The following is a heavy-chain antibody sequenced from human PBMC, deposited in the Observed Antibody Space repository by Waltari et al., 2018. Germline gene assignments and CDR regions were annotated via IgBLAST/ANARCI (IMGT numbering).Heavy chain of an antibody. D-gene: IGHD3-10*01. V-gene: IGHV3-74*01. CDR3: ARDPGTGAFLDY. Sequence: EVQLVESGGGLVQPGGSLRLSGAASGFTFSSYWMHWVRQAPGKGLVCVSRINSDGSSTSYSDSVKCRFTISRDNAKNTLYLQMNSLRAEDTAVYYCARDPGTGAFLDYWVQGTLVTVSS. J-gene: IGHJ4*02. CDR2: INSDGSST. CDR1: GFTFSSYW.